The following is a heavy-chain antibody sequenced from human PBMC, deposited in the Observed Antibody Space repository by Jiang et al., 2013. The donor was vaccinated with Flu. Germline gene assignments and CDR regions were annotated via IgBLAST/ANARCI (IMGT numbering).Heavy chain of an antibody. J-gene: IGHJ5*02. V-gene: IGHV4-39*01. CDR1: GDSINRDTYY. CDR2: INYTGST. Sequence: LLKPSETLSLTCHVSGDSINRDTYYWGWIRQPPGKGLEWIGIINYTGSTYFNPALKNRVTMSVDTSKNQFSLRLISVTAADTALYYCARQDYDVLYGFDPWGQGTLVTVSS. D-gene: IGHD2-2*02. CDR3: ARQDYDVLYGFDP.